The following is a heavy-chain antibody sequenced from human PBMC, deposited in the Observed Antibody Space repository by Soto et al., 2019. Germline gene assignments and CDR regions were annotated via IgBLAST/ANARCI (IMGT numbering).Heavy chain of an antibody. Sequence: GESLKISCTGFGYTFTTFWISWVRQMPGRGLEWMGRIDPRDSYTNYSPSFQGHVTISVDKSISTAYLQWGSLKASDTAMYYCARLYCSSSTCDSWFDPWGQGTLVTVSS. D-gene: IGHD2-2*01. J-gene: IGHJ5*02. V-gene: IGHV5-10-1*01. CDR2: IDPRDSYT. CDR3: ARLYCSSSTCDSWFDP. CDR1: GYTFTTFW.